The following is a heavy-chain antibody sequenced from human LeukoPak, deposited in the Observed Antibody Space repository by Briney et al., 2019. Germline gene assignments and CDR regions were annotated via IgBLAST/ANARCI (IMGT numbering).Heavy chain of an antibody. J-gene: IGHJ4*02. CDR1: GGSISSYY. Sequence: SETLSLTCTVSGGSISSYYWSWIRQPPGKGLEWIGYIYYSGSTNYNPSLKSRVTISVDTSKNQFSLKLSSVTAADTAVYYCARSDWGNFDYWGQGTLVTVSS. CDR3: ARSDWGNFDY. CDR2: IYYSGST. V-gene: IGHV4-59*08. D-gene: IGHD3-9*01.